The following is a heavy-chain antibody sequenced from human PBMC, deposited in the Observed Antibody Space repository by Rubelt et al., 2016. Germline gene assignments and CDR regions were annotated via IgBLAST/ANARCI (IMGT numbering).Heavy chain of an antibody. CDR2: IHSDGSSS. D-gene: IGHD2-2*01. J-gene: IGHJ5*02. CDR3: ARDVGRIVVVPAAHPYWFDP. CDR1: ELTSLTPSGFW. V-gene: IGHV3-74*02. Sequence: DSRGGLVQPGGSLRLSCAASELTSLTPSGFWMHWVRQAPGMGLVWVARIHSDGSSSSYADYVKGRFTISRDNAKNTLYLQMDSLRAEDTAMFYCARDVGRIVVVPAAHPYWFDPGCQGTLVTVSA.